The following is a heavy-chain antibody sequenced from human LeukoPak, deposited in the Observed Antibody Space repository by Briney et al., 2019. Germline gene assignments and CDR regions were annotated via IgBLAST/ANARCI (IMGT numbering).Heavy chain of an antibody. CDR1: GDFITLTSHR. Sequence: SETLSLTCTVSGDFITLTSHRWSWIRQPAGKGLEWVGRMAHSGNTDYNPSLKSRLTMSIDSSKNQFSLKLSSVTAADTAVHYCARDREFCSGASCYPYWYDYWGQGILVTVSS. D-gene: IGHD2-15*01. CDR3: ARDREFCSGASCYPYWYDY. V-gene: IGHV4-4*07. CDR2: MAHSGNT. J-gene: IGHJ4*02.